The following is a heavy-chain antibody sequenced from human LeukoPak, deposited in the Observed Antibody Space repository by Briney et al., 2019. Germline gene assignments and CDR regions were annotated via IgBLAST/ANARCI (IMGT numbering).Heavy chain of an antibody. D-gene: IGHD2/OR15-2a*01. CDR1: GSAFTISS. CDR3: ALGQGIFDYYGIDV. J-gene: IGHJ6*02. V-gene: IGHV1-8*01. CDR2: RNHNSGKT. Sequence: ASVTLSCKASGSAFTISSFNWGWRAIGQGLGWGGGRNHNSGKTGYAQKFHGRVTMTKNTSITTAYMKLSSLRSENTAVYYGALGQGIFDYYGIDVWGQGTTVTVSS.